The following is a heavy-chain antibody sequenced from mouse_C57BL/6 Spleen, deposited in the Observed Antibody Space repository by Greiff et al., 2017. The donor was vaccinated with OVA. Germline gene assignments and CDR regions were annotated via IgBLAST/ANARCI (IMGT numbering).Heavy chain of an antibody. V-gene: IGHV1-69*01. D-gene: IGHD1-1*01. CDR1: GYTFTSYW. Sequence: VQLQQPGAELVMPGASVKLSCKASGYTFTSYWMHWVKQRHGQGLEWIGEIDPSDSYTNYNQKFKGKSTLTVDKSSSTAYMQLSSLTSEDSAVYYCARRYGSSYNAMDYWGQGTSVTVSS. J-gene: IGHJ4*01. CDR3: ARRYGSSYNAMDY. CDR2: IDPSDSYT.